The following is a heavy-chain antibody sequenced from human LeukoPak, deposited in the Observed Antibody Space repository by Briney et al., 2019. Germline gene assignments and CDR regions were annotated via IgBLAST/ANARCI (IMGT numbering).Heavy chain of an antibody. J-gene: IGHJ4*02. CDR1: DGSITSYY. V-gene: IGHV4-59*01. Sequence: SETLSLTCTVFDGSITSYYWSWIGQPPGKRLDGIGYIYYTGSTKYNPSLKSRVTISLDRTKNQFSLKLISVTAADTAVYYCARRRGGGDCYSDWGQGTRVTVSA. D-gene: IGHD2-21*02. CDR3: ARRRGGGDCYSD. CDR2: IYYTGST.